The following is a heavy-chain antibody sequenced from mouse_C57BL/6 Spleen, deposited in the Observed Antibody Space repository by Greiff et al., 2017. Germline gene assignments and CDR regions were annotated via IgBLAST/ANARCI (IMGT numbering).Heavy chain of an antibody. D-gene: IGHD2-4*01. CDR3: TGLYDYDGYWYIDV. Sequence: DVMLVESGGGLVQPGGSMKLSCVASGFTFSNYWMNWVRQSPEKGLEWVAQIRLKSDNFATHYAESVKGRFTISRDDSKSSVYLQMNNLRAEDTGIYYCTGLYDYDGYWYIDVWGTGTTVTVSS. CDR1: GFTFSNYW. J-gene: IGHJ1*03. CDR2: IRLKSDNFAT. V-gene: IGHV6-3*01.